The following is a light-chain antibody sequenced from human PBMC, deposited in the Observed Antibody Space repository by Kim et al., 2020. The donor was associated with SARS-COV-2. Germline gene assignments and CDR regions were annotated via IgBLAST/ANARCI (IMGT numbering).Light chain of an antibody. V-gene: IGKV1-39*01. J-gene: IGKJ2*03. CDR3: QQTYSAPYR. CDR2: GAS. Sequence: SASVGDSVTITCRASQNIRIYLNWYQQKPGKAPKLLIYGASSLQSAVPSRFSGSGSGTDFTLTIRSLQPEDFATYYCQQTYSAPYRFGQGTKLEIK. CDR1: QNIRIY.